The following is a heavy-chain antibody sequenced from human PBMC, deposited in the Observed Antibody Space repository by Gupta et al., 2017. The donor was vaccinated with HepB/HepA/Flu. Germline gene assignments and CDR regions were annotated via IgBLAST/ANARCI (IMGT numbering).Heavy chain of an antibody. V-gene: IGHV3-23*01. CDR1: GFTFSNYA. Sequence: EVHLLESGGGLVQPGGSLRLSCLASGFTFSNYAMSWVRQAPGKGLQWVSATSSGGASTCDADSVKGRFTISRDNAKNTLYTKMNRLRADDTAVYYGAQGGTSQGFDMGGQGTMVTVYS. D-gene: IGHD2-8*01. CDR2: TSSGGAST. J-gene: IGHJ3*02. CDR3: AQGGTSQGFDM.